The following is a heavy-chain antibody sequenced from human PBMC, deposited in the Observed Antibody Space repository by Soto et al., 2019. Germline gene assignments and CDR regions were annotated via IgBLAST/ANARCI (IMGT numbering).Heavy chain of an antibody. CDR1: GYTFTSYG. D-gene: IGHD3-9*01. CDR2: ISAYNGNT. J-gene: IGHJ4*02. Sequence: ASVKVSCKASGYTFTSYGISWVRQAPGQGLEWMGWISAYNGNTNYAQKLQGRVTMTTDTSTSTAYMKLRSLRSDDTAVYYCARDLYYDTLTGYGTFDYWGQGTLVTVSS. CDR3: ARDLYYDTLTGYGTFDY. V-gene: IGHV1-18*01.